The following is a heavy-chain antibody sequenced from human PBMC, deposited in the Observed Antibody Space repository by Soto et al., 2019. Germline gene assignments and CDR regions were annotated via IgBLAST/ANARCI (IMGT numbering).Heavy chain of an antibody. D-gene: IGHD1-26*01. CDR3: AKRIVGAIGYFDY. J-gene: IGHJ4*02. CDR1: GFTFSSYV. Sequence: VQLLESGGGLVQPGGSLRLSCAASGFTFSSYVMGWVRQAPGKGLEWVSSISGSGDSTYYADSVKGRFTISRDNSKNTLYLQMSSLRAEDTAVYYCAKRIVGAIGYFDYWGQGTLVTVSS. CDR2: ISGSGDST. V-gene: IGHV3-23*01.